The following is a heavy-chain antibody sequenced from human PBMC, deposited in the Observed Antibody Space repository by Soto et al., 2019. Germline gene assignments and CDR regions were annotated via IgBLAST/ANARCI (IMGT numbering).Heavy chain of an antibody. Sequence: QVQLVQSGAEVKKPGDSVKVSCKTSGYTFTDYYMHWVRQAPGQGFEWVGGINPKSGGPKYVPKFQGRVTVTRDTSNSTAYMELNRLTSDDTAVYYCASEDCRNTNGLKGFDYWGQGTLVTVSS. CDR2: INPKSGGP. CDR1: GYTFTDYY. V-gene: IGHV1-2*02. D-gene: IGHD2-8*01. CDR3: ASEDCRNTNGLKGFDY. J-gene: IGHJ4*02.